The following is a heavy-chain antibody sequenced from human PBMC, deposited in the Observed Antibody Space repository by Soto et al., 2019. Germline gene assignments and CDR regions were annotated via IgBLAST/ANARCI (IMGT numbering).Heavy chain of an antibody. Sequence: EVQLLESGGGLVQPGGSLRLACKVSGFTLSGYAMSWVRQAPGKGPEWVATLIFSGRSTHYADSVKGRFTISRDSSKSSLYLQMDSLRAEDTAVYYCAKQGDSPFFEYWGRGALVTVSS. J-gene: IGHJ4*02. CDR1: GFTLSGYA. CDR2: LIFSGRST. D-gene: IGHD2-21*02. CDR3: AKQGDSPFFEY. V-gene: IGHV3-23*01.